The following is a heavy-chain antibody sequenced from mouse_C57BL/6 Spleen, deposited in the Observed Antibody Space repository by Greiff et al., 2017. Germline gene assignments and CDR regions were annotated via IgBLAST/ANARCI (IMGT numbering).Heavy chain of an antibody. J-gene: IGHJ2*01. D-gene: IGHD1-1*01. CDR1: GFNIKDYY. CDR2: IDPEDGET. Sequence: VQLKQSGAELVKPGASVKLSCTASGFNIKDYYMHWVKQRTEQGLEWIGRIDPEDGETKYAPKFPGKATITSDTSSNTAYLQLSSLTSEDTAVYYFALNCYGSSYQYYFDYWGQGTTLTVSS. CDR3: ALNCYGSSYQYYFDY. V-gene: IGHV14-2*01.